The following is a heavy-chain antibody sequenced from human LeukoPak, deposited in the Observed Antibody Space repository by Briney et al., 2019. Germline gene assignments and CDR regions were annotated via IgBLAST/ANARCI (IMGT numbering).Heavy chain of an antibody. V-gene: IGHV1-69*04. CDR2: IIPILGIA. Sequence: SVKVSCKASGGTFSSYAISWVRQAPGQGPEWMGRIIPILGIANYAQKFQGRVTITADKSTSTAYMELSSLRSEDTAVYYCARRIDYGDFGGGFDYWGQGTLVTVSS. CDR1: GGTFSSYA. J-gene: IGHJ4*02. CDR3: ARRIDYGDFGGGFDY. D-gene: IGHD4-17*01.